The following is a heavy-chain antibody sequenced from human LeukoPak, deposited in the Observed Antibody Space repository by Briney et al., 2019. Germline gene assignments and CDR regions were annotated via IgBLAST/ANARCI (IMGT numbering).Heavy chain of an antibody. D-gene: IGHD1-1*01. CDR3: ARDQLCDY. Sequence: GRSLRLSCAASGFTFSSYAMHWVRQAPGKGLEWVAVISYDGSNKYYADSVKGRFTISRDNSKNTLYLQMNSLRAEDTAVYYCARDQLCDYWGQGTLVTLSS. CDR1: GFTFSSYA. J-gene: IGHJ4*02. CDR2: ISYDGSNK. V-gene: IGHV3-30*04.